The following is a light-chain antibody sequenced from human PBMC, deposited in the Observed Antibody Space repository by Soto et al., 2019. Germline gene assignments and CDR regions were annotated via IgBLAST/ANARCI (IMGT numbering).Light chain of an antibody. Sequence: QSALTQPPSASGSPGQSVTISCTGTKSDIGVYDFVSWYQHHPGKAPRLIIYEVVQRPSGVPDRFSGSKSGNTASLTVSGLHAADEADYFCKSYAGSNTYVFGSWTKLTVL. J-gene: IGLJ1*01. CDR2: EVV. V-gene: IGLV2-8*01. CDR3: KSYAGSNTYV. CDR1: KSDIGVYDF.